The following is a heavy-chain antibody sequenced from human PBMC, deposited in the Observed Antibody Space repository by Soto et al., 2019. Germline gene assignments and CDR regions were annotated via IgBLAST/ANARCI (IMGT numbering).Heavy chain of an antibody. J-gene: IGHJ4*02. CDR3: AKDSLRYFDWLFDY. Sequence: WGSLRLSCTASGFSFTRYGLHWVRQAPGKGLEWVAVISYDGSNKYYADSVKGRFTISRDNSKNTLYPQMNSLRAEDTAVYYCAKDSLRYFDWLFDYWGQGTLVTVSS. V-gene: IGHV3-30*18. CDR2: ISYDGSNK. CDR1: GFSFTRYG. D-gene: IGHD3-9*01.